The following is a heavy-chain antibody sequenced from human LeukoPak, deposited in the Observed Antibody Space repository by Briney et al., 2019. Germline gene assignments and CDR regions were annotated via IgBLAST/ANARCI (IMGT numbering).Heavy chain of an antibody. CDR1: GFTFSSYW. D-gene: IGHD5-24*01. V-gene: IGHV3-7*01. Sequence: PGGSLRLSCAASGFTFSSYWMSWVRQAPGKGLEWVANIKQDGSEKYYVDSVKGRFTISRGNAKNSLYLQMNSLRAEDTAVYYCAKMRTRWLPFDYWGQGTLVTVSS. CDR3: AKMRTRWLPFDY. CDR2: IKQDGSEK. J-gene: IGHJ4*02.